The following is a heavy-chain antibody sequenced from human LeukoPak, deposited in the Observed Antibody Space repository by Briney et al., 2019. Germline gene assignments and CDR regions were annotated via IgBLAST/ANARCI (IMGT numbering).Heavy chain of an antibody. V-gene: IGHV3-23*01. CDR1: GFTFSSYG. D-gene: IGHD2-15*01. CDR2: ISGSGGTT. Sequence: GGSLGLSCAASGFTFSSYGMTWVRQAPGKGLEWVSAISGSGGTTYYADSVKGRFTISRDNSKNTLFLQMNSLRAEDTAVYYCAKGGDVGYCSGGSCYSADYWGQGTLVTVSS. CDR3: AKGGDVGYCSGGSCYSADY. J-gene: IGHJ4*02.